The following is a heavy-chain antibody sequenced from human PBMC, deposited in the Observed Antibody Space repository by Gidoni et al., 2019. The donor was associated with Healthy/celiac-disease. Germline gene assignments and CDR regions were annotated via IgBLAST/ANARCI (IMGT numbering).Heavy chain of an antibody. J-gene: IGHJ4*02. CDR2: ISYDGSNK. CDR1: GFTFSSYA. CDR3: ARDVYYYDSSGPVDY. Sequence: QVQLVESGGGVVQLGRSLRLSCAASGFTFSSYAMPWVRQAPGKGLEWVAVISYDGSNKYYADSVKGRFTISRDNSKNTLYLQMNSLRAEDTAVYYCARDVYYYDSSGPVDYWGQGTLVTVSS. D-gene: IGHD3-22*01. V-gene: IGHV3-30*04.